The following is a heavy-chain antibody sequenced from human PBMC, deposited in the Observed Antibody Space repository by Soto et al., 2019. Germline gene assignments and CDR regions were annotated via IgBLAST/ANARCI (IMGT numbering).Heavy chain of an antibody. CDR1: GFTFSTYA. V-gene: IGHV3-23*01. CDR2: VSASGSST. J-gene: IGHJ5*02. Sequence: PGGSLRLSCAASGFTFSTYAISWVRRAPGKGLEWISGVSASGSSTSYTDSVKGRFTISRDNSKNTLYLQMNSLRAEDTAVYYCAKAANKGFDQWGQGTLVTVSS. CDR3: AKAANKGFDQ.